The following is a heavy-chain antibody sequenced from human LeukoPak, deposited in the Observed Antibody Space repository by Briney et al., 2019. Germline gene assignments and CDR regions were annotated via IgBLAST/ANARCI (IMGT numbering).Heavy chain of an antibody. V-gene: IGHV3-23*01. Sequence: GSLRLSCAASGFTFSSFAMSWVRQAPGKGLEWVSTVSDSGYSTYYAVSVKGRFTISRDNPKNTLYLQMNSLRAEDTAVYYCAKDWDRSGGYYFDSWGQGTLVTVSS. CDR3: AKDWDRSGGYYFDS. J-gene: IGHJ4*02. CDR1: GFTFSSFA. D-gene: IGHD1-26*01. CDR2: VSDSGYST.